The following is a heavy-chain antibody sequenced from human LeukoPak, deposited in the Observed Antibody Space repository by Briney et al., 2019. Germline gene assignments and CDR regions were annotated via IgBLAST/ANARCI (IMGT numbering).Heavy chain of an antibody. Sequence: GSSVKVSCKASGGTFSSYAISWVRQAPGQGLEWMGGIIPIFGTANYAQKFQGRVTMTEDTSTDTAYMELSSLRSEDTAVYYCATVPSTNGGNSSWGQGTLVTVSS. CDR3: ATVPSTNGGNSS. V-gene: IGHV1-69*06. CDR2: IIPIFGTA. J-gene: IGHJ4*02. CDR1: GGTFSSYA. D-gene: IGHD4-23*01.